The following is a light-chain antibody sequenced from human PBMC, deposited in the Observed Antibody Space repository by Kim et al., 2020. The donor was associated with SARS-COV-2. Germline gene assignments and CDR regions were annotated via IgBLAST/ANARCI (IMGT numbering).Light chain of an antibody. CDR3: QQYNRSPGLT. V-gene: IGKV1-5*03. CDR2: EAS. J-gene: IGKJ4*01. CDR1: QSISSW. Sequence: DIQMTQSPSTLSASVGDRVTITCRASQSISSWLAWYQQKPGKAPRLLIYEASNLDSGVPSRFSGSGSGTEFTLTISSLQTDDFATYYCQQYNRSPGLTFGGGTKVDIK.